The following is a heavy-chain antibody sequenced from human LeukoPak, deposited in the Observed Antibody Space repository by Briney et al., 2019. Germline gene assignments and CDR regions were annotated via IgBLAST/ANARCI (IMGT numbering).Heavy chain of an antibody. V-gene: IGHV3-23*01. Sequence: GGPLRLSCAASTSILSGYAMARDPQAPGKGPQWISTITGSGSRLYYAVSVKCRFTLSRYNSKNTMHRQMNSLGAEDTAVYYCAGGEGAAGIYDAFDFWGQGTLVTVSS. CDR3: AGGEGAAGIYDAFDF. J-gene: IGHJ3*01. D-gene: IGHD6-13*01. CDR2: ITGSGSRL. CDR1: TSILSGYA.